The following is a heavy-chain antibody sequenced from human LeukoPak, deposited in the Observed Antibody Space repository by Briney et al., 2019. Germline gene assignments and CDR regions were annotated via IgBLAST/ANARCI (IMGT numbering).Heavy chain of an antibody. Sequence: SETLSLTCAVYGGSFSGYYWSWIRQPPGKGLEWIGEINHSGSTNYNPSLKSRVTISVDTSKNQFSLKLSSVTAADTAVYYCARDGLIEYSSSFGFSAWGQGTLVTVSS. CDR1: GGSFSGYY. CDR2: INHSGST. CDR3: ARDGLIEYSSSFGFSA. V-gene: IGHV4-34*01. J-gene: IGHJ5*02. D-gene: IGHD6-6*01.